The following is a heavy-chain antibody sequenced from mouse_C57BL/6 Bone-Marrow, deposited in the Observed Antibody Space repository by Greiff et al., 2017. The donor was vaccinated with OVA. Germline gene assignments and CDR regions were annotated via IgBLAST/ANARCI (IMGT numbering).Heavy chain of an antibody. CDR1: GFSLTSYG. CDR2: IWGVGST. Sequence: VQGVESGPGLVAPSQSLSITCTVSGFSLTSYGVDWVRQSPGKGLEWLGVIWGVGSTNYNSALKSRLSISKDNSKSQVFLKMKSLQTDDTAMYYCARYGFLGAMDYWGQGTSVTVSS. CDR3: ARYGFLGAMDY. V-gene: IGHV2-6*01. J-gene: IGHJ4*01. D-gene: IGHD2-10*02.